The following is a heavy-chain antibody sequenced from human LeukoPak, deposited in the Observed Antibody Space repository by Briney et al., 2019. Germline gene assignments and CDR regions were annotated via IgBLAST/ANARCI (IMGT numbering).Heavy chain of an antibody. V-gene: IGHV1-8*01. J-gene: IGHJ5*02. CDR2: MNPNSGNT. CDR1: GYTFTSYD. Sequence: ASVKVSCKASGYTFTSYDINWVRQPTGQGLEWMGWMNPNSGNTGYAQKFQGRVTMTRNTFISTAYMELSSLRSGDTAVYYCAGAPMITMVRGARRGWFDPWGQGTLVTVSS. D-gene: IGHD3-10*01. CDR3: AGAPMITMVRGARRGWFDP.